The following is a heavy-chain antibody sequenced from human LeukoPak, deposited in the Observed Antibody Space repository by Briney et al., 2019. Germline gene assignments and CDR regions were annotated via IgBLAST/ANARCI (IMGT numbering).Heavy chain of an antibody. CDR3: ARQGLLWFGELFVEYYFDY. J-gene: IGHJ4*02. CDR1: GYTFTSYG. CDR2: ISAYNGNT. Sequence: ASVKVSCKASGYTFTSYGIGWVRQAPGQGLEWMGCISAYNGNTNYAQKLQGRGTMTVTTDTSTNTAYMELRSLRSDDTAVYYCARQGLLWFGELFVEYYFDYWGQGTLVTVSS. V-gene: IGHV1-18*01. D-gene: IGHD3-10*01.